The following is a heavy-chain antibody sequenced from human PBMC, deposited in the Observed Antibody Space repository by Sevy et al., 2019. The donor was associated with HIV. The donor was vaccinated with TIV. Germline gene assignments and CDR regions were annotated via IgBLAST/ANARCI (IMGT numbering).Heavy chain of an antibody. CDR3: ARAWFGEADGMDV. J-gene: IGHJ6*02. Sequence: GGSLRLSCAASGFMFSDYHMSWIRQAPGKGLEWISYMSNSGTTIYYAEYVKGRFSISRDNAEKSLYLQMNSLRAEDTAVYYCARAWFGEADGMDVWGQGTTVTVSS. CDR2: MSNSGTTI. CDR1: GFMFSDYH. V-gene: IGHV3-11*01. D-gene: IGHD3-10*01.